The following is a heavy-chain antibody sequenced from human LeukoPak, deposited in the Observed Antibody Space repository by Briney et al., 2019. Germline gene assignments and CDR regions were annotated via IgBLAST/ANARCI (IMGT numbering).Heavy chain of an antibody. CDR3: ARDKAGNRYFDS. Sequence: GGSLRLSCAASGFTFSSYAMSWVRQAPGKGLDWVSIVYSGGSTYYADSVKGRFTISRDNSKNTLYLRMNSLRAEDTAVYYCARDKAGNRYFDSWGQGTLVTVSS. D-gene: IGHD6-19*01. V-gene: IGHV3-53*01. J-gene: IGHJ4*02. CDR2: VYSGGST. CDR1: GFTFSSYA.